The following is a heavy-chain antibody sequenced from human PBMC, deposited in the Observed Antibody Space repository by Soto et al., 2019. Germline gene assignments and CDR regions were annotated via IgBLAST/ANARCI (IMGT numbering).Heavy chain of an antibody. D-gene: IGHD1-26*01. CDR2: ISDSGGTS. CDR3: AKRPRALLTFDY. Sequence: HPGGSLRLSCAASGFIFSNYVMSWVRQAPGKGLEWVSSISDSGGTSYYADSVKGRFTISRDNSKNTLYLQTNSLRAEDTAIYYCAKRPRALLTFDYWGQGTLVTVSS. J-gene: IGHJ4*02. CDR1: GFIFSNYV. V-gene: IGHV3-23*01.